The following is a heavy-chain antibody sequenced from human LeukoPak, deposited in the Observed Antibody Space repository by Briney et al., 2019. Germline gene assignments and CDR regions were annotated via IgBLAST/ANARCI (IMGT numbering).Heavy chain of an antibody. CDR3: ARGPLMVVTLSFDY. V-gene: IGHV1-69*05. CDR1: GGTFGSYA. D-gene: IGHD4/OR15-4a*01. CDR2: IIPIFGTA. Sequence: GASVKVSCKASGGTFGSYAISWVRQAPGQGLEWMGRIIPIFGTANYAQKFQGRVTITTDESTSTAYMELSSLRSEDTAVYYCARGPLMVVTLSFDYWGQGTLVTVSS. J-gene: IGHJ4*02.